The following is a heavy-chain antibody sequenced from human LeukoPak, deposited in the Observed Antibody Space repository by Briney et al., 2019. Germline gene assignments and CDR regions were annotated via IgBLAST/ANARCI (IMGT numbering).Heavy chain of an antibody. J-gene: IGHJ4*02. CDR3: ARARVGATRYFDY. V-gene: IGHV3-21*01. D-gene: IGHD1-26*01. CDR2: ISSSSSYI. CDR1: GFTSSSYS. Sequence: PGGSLRLSCAASGFTSSSYSMNWVRQAPGKGLEWVSSISSSSSYIYYADSVKGRFTISRDNAKNSLYLQMNSLRAEDTAVYYCARARVGATRYFDYWGQGTLVTVSS.